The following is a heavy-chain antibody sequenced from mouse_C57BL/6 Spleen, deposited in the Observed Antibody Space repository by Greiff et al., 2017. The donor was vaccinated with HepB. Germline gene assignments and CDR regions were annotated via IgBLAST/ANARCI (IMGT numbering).Heavy chain of an antibody. CDR2: IDPSDSYT. D-gene: IGHD2-2*01. CDR3: ARWYGYDGDY. CDR1: GYTFTSYW. V-gene: IGHV1-59*01. J-gene: IGHJ2*01. Sequence: VQLQQPGAELVRPGTSVKLSCKASGYTFTSYWMHWVKQRPGQGLEWIGVIDPSDSYTNYNQKFKGKATLTVDTSSSTAYMQLSSLTSEDSAVYYCARWYGYDGDYWGQGTTLTVSS.